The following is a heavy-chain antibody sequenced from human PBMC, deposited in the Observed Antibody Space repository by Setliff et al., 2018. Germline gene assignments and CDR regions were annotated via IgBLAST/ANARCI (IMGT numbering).Heavy chain of an antibody. D-gene: IGHD3-3*01. J-gene: IGHJ4*02. CDR3: ARAGTVGERIAGWDS. Sequence: SETLSLTCTVSGGSISSGNYYWSWIRQPAGKAPEWIGHIFSKGSTNNNPSLKSRVTISIDSSKNQMSLRMTSVTAADTAVYFCARAGTVGERIAGWDSWGPGTLVTVSS. CDR1: GGSISSGNYY. V-gene: IGHV4-61*09. CDR2: IFSKGST.